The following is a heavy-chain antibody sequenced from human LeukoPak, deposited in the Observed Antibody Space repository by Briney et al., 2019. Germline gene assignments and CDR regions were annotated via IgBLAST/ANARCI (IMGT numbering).Heavy chain of an antibody. D-gene: IGHD6-13*01. V-gene: IGHV4-39*01. J-gene: IGHJ4*02. CDR1: GASFSSSTYY. CDR3: ARHAGGISATGTRPFDY. CDR2: IYYSGST. Sequence: SETLSLTCTVSGASFSSSTYYWGWLRQPPGKGLEWIGSIYYSGSTYYTPSLKSPVPISVDTSKNQFSLKLISVTAADTAVYYCARHAGGISATGTRPFDYWGQGTLVTVSS.